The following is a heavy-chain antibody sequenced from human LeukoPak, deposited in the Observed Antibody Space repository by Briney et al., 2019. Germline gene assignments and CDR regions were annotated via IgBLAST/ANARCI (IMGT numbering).Heavy chain of an antibody. CDR1: GDSISGANYY. Sequence: SETLSLTCTVSGDSISGANYYWTWIRQPADKGLEWIGRISTSGSTSYDPSLKSRVTISVDASKNQFSLKLSSVTAADTAVYYCARDVPIRYSYGYDAFDIWGQGTMVTVSS. CDR3: ARDVPIRYSYGYDAFDI. V-gene: IGHV4-61*02. CDR2: ISTSGST. J-gene: IGHJ3*02. D-gene: IGHD5-18*01.